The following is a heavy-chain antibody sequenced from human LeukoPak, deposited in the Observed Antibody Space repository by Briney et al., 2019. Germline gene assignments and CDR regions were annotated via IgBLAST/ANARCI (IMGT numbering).Heavy chain of an antibody. J-gene: IGHJ6*02. V-gene: IGHV3-30*03. CDR1: GFTFSSYG. Sequence: GGPLRLSCAASGFTFSSYGMHWVRQAPGKGLEWVAVISYDGSNKYYADSVKGRFTISRDNSKNTLYLQMNSLRAEDTAVYYCARDIVVVPAAMSHYGMDVWGQGTTVTVSS. D-gene: IGHD2-2*01. CDR3: ARDIVVVPAAMSHYGMDV. CDR2: ISYDGSNK.